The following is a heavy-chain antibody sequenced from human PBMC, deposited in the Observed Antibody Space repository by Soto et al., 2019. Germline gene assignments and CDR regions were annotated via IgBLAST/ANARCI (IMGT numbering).Heavy chain of an antibody. V-gene: IGHV1-3*05. CDR3: ARSSGYYSIDDY. D-gene: IGHD3-22*01. J-gene: IGHJ4*02. Sequence: QVQLVQSGAEEKKPGASVKVSCKASGYTFTSYAMHWVRQAPGQRLEWMGWINAGNGNTKYSQKFQGRVTITRDTSTSTDYMELSSLRSDDTAVYYCARSSGYYSIDDYWGQGTLVTVSS. CDR1: GYTFTSYA. CDR2: INAGNGNT.